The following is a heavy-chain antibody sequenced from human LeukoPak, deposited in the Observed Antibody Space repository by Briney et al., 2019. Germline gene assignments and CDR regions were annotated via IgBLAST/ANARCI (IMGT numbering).Heavy chain of an antibody. Sequence: ASVKVSCKASGYTFTVYSINWLRQAPGQELEWMGWITTSTGKPTYAQGFTGRFVFSLDTSVSTTYLHINSLKAEDTAVYYCARDASMINFDYWGQGSLVTVSS. CDR1: GYTFTVYS. J-gene: IGHJ4*02. V-gene: IGHV7-4-1*02. CDR3: ARDASMINFDY. D-gene: IGHD3-16*01. CDR2: ITTSTGKP.